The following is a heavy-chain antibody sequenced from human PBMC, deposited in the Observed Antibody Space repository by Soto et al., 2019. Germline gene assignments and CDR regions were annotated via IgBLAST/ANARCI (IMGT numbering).Heavy chain of an antibody. J-gene: IGHJ6*02. CDR2: IYYSGST. V-gene: IGHV4-31*03. D-gene: IGHD6-25*01. Sequence: QVQLQESGPGLVKPSQTLSLTCTVSGGSISSGGYYWSWIRQHPGKGLEWIAYIYYSGSTYYNPALKSRVTIPVDTSKNRFSLKLSSVTAADTAVYYCARDRVAAREYYYYGMDVWGQGTTVTVSS. CDR3: ARDRVAAREYYYYGMDV. CDR1: GGSISSGGYY.